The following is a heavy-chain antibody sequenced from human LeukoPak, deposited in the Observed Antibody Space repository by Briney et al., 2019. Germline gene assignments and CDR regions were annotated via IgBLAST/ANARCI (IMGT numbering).Heavy chain of an antibody. CDR1: GFTFSSYA. CDR2: ISGSDGST. V-gene: IGHV3-23*01. J-gene: IGHJ3*02. Sequence: GGSLRLSCAASGFTFSSYAMSWVRQAPGKGLEWVSGISGSDGSTNYADSVKGRFTISRDNAKNSLYLQMNSLRAEDTAVYYCATGIDDAFDIWGQGTMVTVSS. CDR3: ATGIDDAFDI. D-gene: IGHD1-26*01.